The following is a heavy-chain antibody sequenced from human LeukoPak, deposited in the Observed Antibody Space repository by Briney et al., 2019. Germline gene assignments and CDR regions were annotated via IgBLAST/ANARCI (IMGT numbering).Heavy chain of an antibody. CDR1: GDSIRSYD. D-gene: IGHD3-10*01. Sequence: SETLSLTCTVSGDSIRSYDWSWIRQSPGKGLEWIGYISYSGSTNYNPSLKSRVTISVDTSKNQFSLNLSSVTAADTAVYFCARLSWPGRGSRFDPWGQGTLVTVSS. CDR3: ARLSWPGRGSRFDP. J-gene: IGHJ5*02. V-gene: IGHV4-59*01. CDR2: ISYSGST.